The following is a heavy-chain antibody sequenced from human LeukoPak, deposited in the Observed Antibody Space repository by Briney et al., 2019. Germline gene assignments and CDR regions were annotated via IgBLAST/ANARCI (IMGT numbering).Heavy chain of an antibody. Sequence: GGSLRLSCATSGFPFSDFSMTWVRQAPGKGLEWISTTNSGGTTTYYAESVKGRFTISRDSSKNTLYLQMNSLRAEDTAVYYCARGDDISPGRVLEYWGRGTLVTVSS. CDR3: ARGDDISPGRVLEY. V-gene: IGHV3-23*01. D-gene: IGHD3-9*01. CDR1: GFPFSDFS. J-gene: IGHJ4*02. CDR2: TNSGGTTT.